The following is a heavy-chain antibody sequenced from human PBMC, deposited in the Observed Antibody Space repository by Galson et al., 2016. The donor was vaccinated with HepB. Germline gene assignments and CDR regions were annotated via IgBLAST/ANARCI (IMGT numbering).Heavy chain of an antibody. V-gene: IGHV3-30*04. D-gene: IGHD6-19*01. Sequence: SLRLSCAASGYRFSGQAMHWVRQAPGKGLEWVAVISYDGTYQLYADYVRGRFTISRDNFNNTLYLQMNSLRTEDTAVYYCARELSLVPGKGGHFDLWGQGTLVTVSS. J-gene: IGHJ5*02. CDR2: ISYDGTYQ. CDR1: GYRFSGQA. CDR3: ARELSLVPGKGGHFDL.